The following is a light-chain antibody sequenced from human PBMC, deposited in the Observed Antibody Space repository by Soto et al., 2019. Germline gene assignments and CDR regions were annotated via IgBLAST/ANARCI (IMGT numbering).Light chain of an antibody. V-gene: IGKV3-20*01. CDR3: QLYGSSPPYI. CDR2: TAS. Sequence: NGLTQYPSTLSLSPGGRATLSCRALQSVSSSSLAWYQQRPGQAPRLLIFTASSRATGTPDRFSGSGSGTDFTLTISRLEPEDFAVYYCQLYGSSPPYIFGPGTKVDIK. CDR1: QSVSSSS. J-gene: IGKJ2*01.